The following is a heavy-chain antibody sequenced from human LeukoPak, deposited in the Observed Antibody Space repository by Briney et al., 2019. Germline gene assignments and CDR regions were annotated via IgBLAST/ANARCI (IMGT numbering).Heavy chain of an antibody. Sequence: KPSETLSLTCAVYGGSFSGYYWSWIRQPPGKGLEWIGEINHSGSTNYNPSLKSRVIISVDTSKNQFSLELSSVTAADTAVYHCARDNSMENTAWWLDPWGQGTLVIVSS. CDR1: GGSFSGYY. V-gene: IGHV4-34*01. J-gene: IGHJ5*02. CDR2: INHSGST. CDR3: ARDNSMENTAWWLDP. D-gene: IGHD1-1*01.